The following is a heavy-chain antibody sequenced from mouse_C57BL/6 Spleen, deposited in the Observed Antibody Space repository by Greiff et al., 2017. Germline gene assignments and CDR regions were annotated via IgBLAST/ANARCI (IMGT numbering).Heavy chain of an antibody. Sequence: QVQLKQPGAELVRPGSSVKLSCKASGYTFTSYWMHWVKQRPIQGLEWIGNIDPSDSETHYNQKFKDKATLTVDKSSSTSYMQLSSLTSEDSAVYDCARLVSSGYFDYWGQGTTLTVSS. V-gene: IGHV1-52*01. CDR2: IDPSDSET. J-gene: IGHJ2*01. CDR3: ARLVSSGYFDY. D-gene: IGHD3-2*02. CDR1: GYTFTSYW.